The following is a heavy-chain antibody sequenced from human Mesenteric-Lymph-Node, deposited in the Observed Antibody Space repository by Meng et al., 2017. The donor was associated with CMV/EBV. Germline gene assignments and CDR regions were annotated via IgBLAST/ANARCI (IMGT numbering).Heavy chain of an antibody. CDR3: AKDMESDIVVQTSAHYGMDV. CDR1: GFTFSSHT. V-gene: IGHV3-30*04. J-gene: IGHJ6*02. CDR2: ISHDVTNE. D-gene: IGHD2-15*01. Sequence: GESLKISCAASGFTFSSHTMHWVRQAPGKGLEWVALISHDVTNEFYADSVKGRFTISRDNAKKSLYLQMNSLRPEDTALYYCAKDMESDIVVQTSAHYGMDVWGQGTTVTVSS.